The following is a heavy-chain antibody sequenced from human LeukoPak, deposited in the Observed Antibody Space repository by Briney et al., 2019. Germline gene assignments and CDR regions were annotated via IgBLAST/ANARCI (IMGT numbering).Heavy chain of an antibody. V-gene: IGHV1-24*01. CDR3: ATGVEWWPHYYFDY. J-gene: IGHJ4*02. CDR2: FDPEDGET. CDR1: GYTLTELS. Sequence: ASVKVSCKVSGYTLTELSMHWVRQAPGKGLEWMGGFDPEDGETIYAQKFQGRVTMTEDTSTDTAYMELSSLRSEDTAVYYCATGVEWWPHYYFDYWGQGTLVTVSS. D-gene: IGHD2-8*01.